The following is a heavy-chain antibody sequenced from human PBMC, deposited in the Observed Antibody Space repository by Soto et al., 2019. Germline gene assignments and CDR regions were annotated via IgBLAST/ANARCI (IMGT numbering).Heavy chain of an antibody. CDR2: INAGNGNT. CDR1: GYTFTSYA. Sequence: VASVKVCCKASGYTFTSYAMHWVRQAPGQRLEWMGWINAGNGNTKYSQKFQGRVTITRDTSASTAYMELSSLRSEDTAVYYCARVRRGGSGSYYLAQTYYYYYGMDVWGQGTTVTVSS. CDR3: ARVRRGGSGSYYLAQTYYYYYGMDV. D-gene: IGHD3-10*01. J-gene: IGHJ6*02. V-gene: IGHV1-3*01.